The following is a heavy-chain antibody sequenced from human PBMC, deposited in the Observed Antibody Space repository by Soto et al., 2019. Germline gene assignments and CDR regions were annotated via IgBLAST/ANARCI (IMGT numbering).Heavy chain of an antibody. CDR2: INDSGSGT. CDR3: AKGLINGRWYAAD. CDR1: GFTFSSCV. V-gene: IGHV3-23*01. Sequence: EVHLLESGGGLVQPGESLRLSCGASGFTFSSCVMSWVRQAPGKGLEWVSCINDSGSGTYYADSVKGRFTISRDNSKNTMYLQMNNLRAEDTGVYYCAKGLINGRWYAADWGQGTLVTVSS. J-gene: IGHJ4*02. D-gene: IGHD6-13*01.